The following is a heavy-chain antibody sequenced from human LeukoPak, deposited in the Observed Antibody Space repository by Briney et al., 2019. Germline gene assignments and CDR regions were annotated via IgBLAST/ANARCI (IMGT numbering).Heavy chain of an antibody. CDR1: GGSIRSYY. D-gene: IGHD7-27*01. J-gene: IGHJ2*01. Sequence: SETLSLTCTVSGGSIRSYYWSWIRQPPGKGLEWIGYIYYSGSTNYNPSLKSRVSISVDTSKNQFSLKLSSVTAADTAVYYCARKLGIDWYFDLWGRGTLVTVSS. CDR2: IYYSGST. V-gene: IGHV4-59*12. CDR3: ARKLGIDWYFDL.